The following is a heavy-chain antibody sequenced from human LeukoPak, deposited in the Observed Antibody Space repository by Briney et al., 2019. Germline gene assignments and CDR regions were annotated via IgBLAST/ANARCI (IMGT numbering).Heavy chain of an antibody. CDR1: GFTFSNSA. CDR3: AKGGEWEPQFD. V-gene: IGHV3-23*01. J-gene: IGHJ4*02. D-gene: IGHD1-26*01. Sequence: GGSLRLSCEASGFTFSNSAMSWVRQAPGKGPEWVSGISGSGSSTYYPDSVKGRFTSSRDNSKNTLYLQMNSLRAEDTAVYYCAKGGEWEPQFDWGQGTLVIVSS. CDR2: ISGSGSST.